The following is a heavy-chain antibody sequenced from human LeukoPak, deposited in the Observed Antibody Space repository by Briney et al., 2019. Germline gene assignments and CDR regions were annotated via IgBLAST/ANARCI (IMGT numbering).Heavy chain of an antibody. CDR2: IYYSGST. CDR3: ARDRGPYGSGYYFDY. Sequence: SETLSLTCTVSGGSISNYYWSWIRQPPGKGLEWIGYIYYSGSTNYNPSLKSRVTISVDTSKNQFSLKLSSVTAADTAVYYCARDRGPYGSGYYFDYWGQGTLVTVSS. D-gene: IGHD3-10*01. CDR1: GGSISNYY. V-gene: IGHV4-59*01. J-gene: IGHJ4*02.